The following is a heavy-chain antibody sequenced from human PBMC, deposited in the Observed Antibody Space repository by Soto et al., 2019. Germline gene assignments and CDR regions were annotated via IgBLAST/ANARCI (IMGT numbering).Heavy chain of an antibody. CDR1: GGTFSSYA. V-gene: IGHV1-69*06. D-gene: IGHD3-3*01. J-gene: IGHJ4*02. Sequence: RASVKVSCKASGGTFSSYAISWVRQAPGQGLEWMGGIIPIFGTANYAQKFQGRVTITADKSTSTAYMELSSLRSEDTAVYYCARDQLFGVAPFDYWGQGTLVTVSS. CDR3: ARDQLFGVAPFDY. CDR2: IIPIFGTA.